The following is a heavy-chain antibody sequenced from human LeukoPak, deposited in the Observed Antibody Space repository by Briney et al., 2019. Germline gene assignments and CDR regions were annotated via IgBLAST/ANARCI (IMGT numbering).Heavy chain of an antibody. V-gene: IGHV3-23*01. CDR1: GFNFSNYA. CDR3: AKDLHYYVAMDV. Sequence: QSGGSLRLSCAASGFNFSNYAMTWVRQAPGKGLEWVSGVTGSSSNTYYADSVKGRFTISRDNSKNMLYLEMNSLRVEGTAIYYCAKDLHYYVAMDVWGQGTAVTVSS. D-gene: IGHD3-10*02. CDR2: VTGSSSNT. J-gene: IGHJ6*02.